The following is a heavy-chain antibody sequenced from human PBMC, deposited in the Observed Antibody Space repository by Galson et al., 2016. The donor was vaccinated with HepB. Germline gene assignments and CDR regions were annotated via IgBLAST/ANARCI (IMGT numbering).Heavy chain of an antibody. Sequence: SETLSLTCTVSGGSISSYYWSWIRQPAGKGLEWIGRIYTSGSTNYNPSLKSRVTMSVDTSKNQFSLKLSSVTAADTAVYYCARGGYSSSWYSYYYGMDVWGKGTTVTVSS. CDR1: GGSISSYY. CDR3: ARGGYSSSWYSYYYGMDV. V-gene: IGHV4-4*07. CDR2: IYTSGST. J-gene: IGHJ6*04. D-gene: IGHD6-13*01.